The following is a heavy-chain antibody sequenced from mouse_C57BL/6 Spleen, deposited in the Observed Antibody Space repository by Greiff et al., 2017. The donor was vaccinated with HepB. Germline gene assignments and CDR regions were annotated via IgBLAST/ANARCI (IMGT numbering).Heavy chain of an antibody. Sequence: EVHLVESGGGLVKPGGSLKLSCAASGFTFSDYGMHWVRQAPEKGLEWVAYISSGSSTIYYADTVKGRFTISRDNAKNTLFLQMTSLRSEDTAMYYCARAYYGSSYEWAWFAYWGQGTLVTVSA. J-gene: IGHJ3*01. CDR3: ARAYYGSSYEWAWFAY. CDR1: GFTFSDYG. V-gene: IGHV5-17*01. D-gene: IGHD1-1*01. CDR2: ISSGSSTI.